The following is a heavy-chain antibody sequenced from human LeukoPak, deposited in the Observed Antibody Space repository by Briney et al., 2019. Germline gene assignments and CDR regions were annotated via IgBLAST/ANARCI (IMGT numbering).Heavy chain of an antibody. CDR3: ARDTIFGVVIRSSDAFDI. CDR2: ISAYNGNT. Sequence: GASVKVSCKASGYTFTSYGISWVRQAPGQGLEWMGWISAYNGNTNYAQKLQGRVTMTTDTSTSTAYMELRSLRSDDTAVYYCARDTIFGVVIRSSDAFDIWGQGTMVTVSS. J-gene: IGHJ3*02. V-gene: IGHV1-18*01. CDR1: GYTFTSYG. D-gene: IGHD3-3*01.